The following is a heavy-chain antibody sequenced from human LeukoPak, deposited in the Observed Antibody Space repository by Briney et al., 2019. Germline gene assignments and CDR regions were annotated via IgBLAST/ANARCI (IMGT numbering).Heavy chain of an antibody. CDR3: ARVRSSCDY. D-gene: IGHD6-13*01. CDR1: GFTFSSYG. J-gene: IGHJ4*02. V-gene: IGHV3-21*01. CDR2: ITGTGHIT. Sequence: PGGSLRLSCAASGFTFSSYGMHRVRQAPGKGLEWVSAITGTGHITYYADSVKGRFTISRDNAKNSLYLQMNSLRAEDTAVYYCARVRSSCDYWGQGTLVTVSS.